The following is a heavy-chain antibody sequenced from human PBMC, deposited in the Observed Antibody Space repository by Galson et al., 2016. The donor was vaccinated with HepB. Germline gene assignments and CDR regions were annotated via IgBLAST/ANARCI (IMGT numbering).Heavy chain of an antibody. D-gene: IGHD6-19*01. CDR1: GFVVDNYP. CDR3: AREGYSSGHCGAFDI. J-gene: IGHJ4*02. CDR2: NGSGGFQ. Sequence: SLRLSCAASGFVVDNYPMAYGHQAPGEGLEWVSTNGSGGFQHCADSVKGRFTVSRDNSRNTLYLQMDSLTADDTALYFCAREGYSSGHCGAFDIWGQGALITVAS. V-gene: IGHV3-23*01.